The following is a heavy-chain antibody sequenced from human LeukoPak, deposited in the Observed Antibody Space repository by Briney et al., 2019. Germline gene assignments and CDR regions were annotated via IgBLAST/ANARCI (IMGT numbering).Heavy chain of an antibody. CDR2: SFHSGSP. CDR1: GDSISSYY. D-gene: IGHD1-1*01. J-gene: IGHJ4*02. Sequence: SEALSLTCTVSGDSISSYYWSWIRQPPGKGLEWIGSSFHSGSPYYNPSLKSRVTISVDTSKNQFSLKLSSVTDADTAVYYCARATATGSWGLFDYWGQGTQVIVSS. CDR3: ARATATGSWGLFDY. V-gene: IGHV4-4*08.